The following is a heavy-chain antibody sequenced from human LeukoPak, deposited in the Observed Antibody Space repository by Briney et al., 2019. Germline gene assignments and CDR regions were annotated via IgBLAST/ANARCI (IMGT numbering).Heavy chain of an antibody. V-gene: IGHV1-18*01. CDR2: ISAYNGNT. CDR1: GYTFTSYG. CDR3: ARAAYYYDSSGSCDY. J-gene: IGHJ4*02. D-gene: IGHD3-22*01. Sequence: ASVKVSCKASGYTFTSYGITGVRQAPGQGVDWMGWISAYNGNTNYAQKLQGRVTMTRDTSKRTDYMEVRRLRSDDTAVYYCARAAYYYDSSGSCDYWGQGTLVTVSS.